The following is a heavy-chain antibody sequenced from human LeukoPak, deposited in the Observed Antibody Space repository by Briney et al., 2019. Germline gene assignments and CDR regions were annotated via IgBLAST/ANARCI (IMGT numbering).Heavy chain of an antibody. CDR2: ISGCGGST. J-gene: IGHJ4*02. V-gene: IGHV3-23*01. Sequence: PAGSLRLSCAASGFTFSSYAMSWVRQAPGKGLEWVSAISGCGGSTYYADSVKGRFTISRVNSKNTLYLQMNSLRAEDTAVYYCAKDQGIVGATPYFDYWGQGTLVTVSS. D-gene: IGHD1-26*01. CDR1: GFTFSSYA. CDR3: AKDQGIVGATPYFDY.